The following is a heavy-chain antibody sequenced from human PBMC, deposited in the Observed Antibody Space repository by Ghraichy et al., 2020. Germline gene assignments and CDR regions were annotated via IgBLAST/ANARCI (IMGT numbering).Heavy chain of an antibody. D-gene: IGHD5-18*01. CDR2: ISSSSSYI. CDR1: GFTFSSYS. CDR3: ARGGGYSYGHAFDY. V-gene: IGHV3-21*01. J-gene: IGHJ4*02. Sequence: GASLNISCAASGFTFSSYSMNWVRQAPGKGLEWVSSISSSSSYIYYADSVKGRFTISRDNAKNSLYLQMNSLRAEDTAVYYCARGGGYSYGHAFDYWGQGTLVTVSS.